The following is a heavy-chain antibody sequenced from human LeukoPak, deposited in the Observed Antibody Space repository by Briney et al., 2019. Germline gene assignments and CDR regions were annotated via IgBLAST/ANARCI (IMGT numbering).Heavy chain of an antibody. CDR2: ISSSSSYI. CDR3: ARDRLHYGEYEKTLDY. D-gene: IGHD4-17*01. J-gene: IGHJ4*02. Sequence: GGSLRLSCAASGFTFSSYSMNWVRQAPGKGLEWVSSISSSSSYIYYADSVKGRFTISRDNAKSSLYLQMNSLRADDTAVYYCARDRLHYGEYEKTLDYWGQGTLVTVSS. CDR1: GFTFSSYS. V-gene: IGHV3-21*01.